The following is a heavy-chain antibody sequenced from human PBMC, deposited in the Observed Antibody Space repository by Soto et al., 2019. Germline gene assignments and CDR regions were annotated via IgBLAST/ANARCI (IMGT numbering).Heavy chain of an antibody. D-gene: IGHD1-1*01. Sequence: GESMKISCNGAEYMCTSYWITWVRQMHGKGLEWMGRIDPSDSYTNYSPSFEGHVTISVDKSIGTAYLQWGSLKASDTAVYYCARHVGGSYLLFDHWGQGTLVTVSS. J-gene: IGHJ4*02. CDR1: EYMCTSYW. CDR3: ARHVGGSYLLFDH. V-gene: IGHV5-10-1*01. CDR2: IDPSDSYT.